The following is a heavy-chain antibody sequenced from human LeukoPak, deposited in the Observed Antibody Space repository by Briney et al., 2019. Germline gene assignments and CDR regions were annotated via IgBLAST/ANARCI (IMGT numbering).Heavy chain of an antibody. J-gene: IGHJ6*02. D-gene: IGHD3-10*01. Sequence: ASVTVSFKSSGYTFTSYGISSVRQAPGQGLEWMGWISDYNGNTNYAQKLQGRVTMTTDTSTSTAYMELRSLRSDDTAVYYCARRNLWFGEPKSYGMDVWGQGTTVTVSS. V-gene: IGHV1-18*01. CDR1: GYTFTSYG. CDR3: ARRNLWFGEPKSYGMDV. CDR2: ISDYNGNT.